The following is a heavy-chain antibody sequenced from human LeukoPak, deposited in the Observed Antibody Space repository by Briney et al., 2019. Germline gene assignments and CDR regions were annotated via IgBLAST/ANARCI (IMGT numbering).Heavy chain of an antibody. D-gene: IGHD3-3*01. CDR2: IKQDGSEN. J-gene: IGHJ6*02. V-gene: IGHV3-7*01. CDR1: GFTLCRYW. CDR3: ARDTLSGVLIGPRMDV. Sequence: GGALRPSRVPSGFTLCRYWMSWGRPAPGKGLGWVAIIKQDGSENYCVGSVKGRFTISRDNAKNSLYLQMNSLRAEDTAVYYCARDTLSGVLIGPRMDVWGQGTTVTVSS.